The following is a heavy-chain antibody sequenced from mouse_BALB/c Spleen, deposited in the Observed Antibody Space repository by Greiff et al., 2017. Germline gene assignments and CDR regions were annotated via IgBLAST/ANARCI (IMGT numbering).Heavy chain of an antibody. CDR3: ARCYGSSYDYFDY. Sequence: EVKLQQSGPELVKPGASVKMSCKASGYTFTSYVMHWVKQKPGQGLEWIGYINPYNDGTKYNEKFKGKATLTSDKSSSTAYMELSSLTSEDSAVYYCARCYGSSYDYFDYWGQGTTLTVS. CDR2: INPYNDGT. J-gene: IGHJ2*01. V-gene: IGHV1-14*01. CDR1: GYTFTSYV. D-gene: IGHD1-1*01.